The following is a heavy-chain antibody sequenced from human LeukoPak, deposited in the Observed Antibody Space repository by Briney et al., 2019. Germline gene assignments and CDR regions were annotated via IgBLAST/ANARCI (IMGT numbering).Heavy chain of an antibody. D-gene: IGHD5-12*01. CDR2: IKTDGLTT. Sequence: GGSLRLSCAASGMTFSNHWMHWVRQAPGKGLVWVSLIKTDGLTTIYADSVRGRFTISRDNAKNTLYLQMNSLRAEDTAVYYCAREHYSGYDSYFDYWGQGALVTVSS. CDR1: GMTFSNHW. J-gene: IGHJ4*02. V-gene: IGHV3-74*01. CDR3: AREHYSGYDSYFDY.